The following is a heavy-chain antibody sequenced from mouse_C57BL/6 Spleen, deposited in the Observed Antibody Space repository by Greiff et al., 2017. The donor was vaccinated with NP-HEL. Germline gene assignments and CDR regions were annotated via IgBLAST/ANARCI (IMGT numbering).Heavy chain of an antibody. J-gene: IGHJ3*01. CDR2: IDPSDSET. Sequence: QVQLQQPGAELVRPGSSVKLSCKASGYTFTSYWMHWVKQRPIQGLEWIGNIDPSDSETHYNQKFKDKATLTVDKSSSTAYMQLSSLTSEDSAVYYCAGSNPRGVFAYWGQGTLVTVSA. V-gene: IGHV1-52*01. CDR3: AGSNPRGVFAY. D-gene: IGHD2-5*01. CDR1: GYTFTSYW.